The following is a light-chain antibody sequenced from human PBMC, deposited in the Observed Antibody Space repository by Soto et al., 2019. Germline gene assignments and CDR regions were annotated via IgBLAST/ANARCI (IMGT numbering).Light chain of an antibody. V-gene: IGKV3-20*01. CDR3: QHYGASPPFI. Sequence: IVLTQSPATLSLSPGEGATLSCRASQNVSDKFLAWYQQIPGQAPRLLIFASYSRPTGIPDRFSGSGSGTDFTLTITRLEPGDFAVYYCQHYGASPPFIFGQGTRV. J-gene: IGKJ2*01. CDR2: ASY. CDR1: QNVSDKF.